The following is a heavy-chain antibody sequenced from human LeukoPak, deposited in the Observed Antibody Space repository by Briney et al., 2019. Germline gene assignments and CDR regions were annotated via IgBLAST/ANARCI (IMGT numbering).Heavy chain of an antibody. CDR2: INPNSGGT. CDR3: ATACIVADHELDY. V-gene: IGHV1-2*02. CDR1: GYTFTGYY. J-gene: IGHJ4*02. Sequence: ASVKVSCTASGYTFTGYYMHWVRQAPGQGLEWMGWINPNSGGTNYAQKFQGRVTMTRDTSISTAYMELSRLRSDDTAVYYCATACIVADHELDYWGQGTLVTVSS. D-gene: IGHD6-25*01.